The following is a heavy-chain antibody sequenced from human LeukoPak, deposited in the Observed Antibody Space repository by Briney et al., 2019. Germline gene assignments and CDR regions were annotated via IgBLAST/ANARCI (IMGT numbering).Heavy chain of an antibody. V-gene: IGHV3-21*01. D-gene: IGHD5-18*01. CDR2: ISSSSSYI. CDR1: GFTFNIYS. CDR3: ARYDTAMVLQPDY. J-gene: IGHJ4*02. Sequence: GGSLRLSCAASGFTFNIYSMNWVRQAPGKGLEWVSSISSSSSYIYYADSVKGRFTISRDNAKNSLYLQMNSLRAEDTAVYYCARYDTAMVLQPDYWGQGTLVTVSS.